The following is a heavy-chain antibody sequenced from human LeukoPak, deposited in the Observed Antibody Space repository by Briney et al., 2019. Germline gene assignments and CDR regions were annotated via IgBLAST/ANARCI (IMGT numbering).Heavy chain of an antibody. CDR3: ARGRDSSSSFYYYYGMDV. V-gene: IGHV1-2*02. CDR1: GYTFTGYY. J-gene: IGHJ6*02. Sequence: ASVKVSCKASGYTFTGYYMHWVRQAPGQGLEWMGWINPNSGGTNYAQKFQGRVTMTRDTSSSTAYMELSRLRSDDTAVYYCARGRDSSSSFYYYYGMDVWGQGTTVTVSS. CDR2: INPNSGGT. D-gene: IGHD6-6*01.